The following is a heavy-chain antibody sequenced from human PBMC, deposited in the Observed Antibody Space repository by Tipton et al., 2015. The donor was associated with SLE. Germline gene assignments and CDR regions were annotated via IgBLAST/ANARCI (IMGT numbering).Heavy chain of an antibody. Sequence: QSGAEVKKPGASVKVSCKASGYTFTSYYMHWVRQAPGQGLEWMGIINPSGGSTSYAQKFQGRATMTRDTSTSTVYMELSSLRSEDTAVYYCARGGRGCSSTSCYYYYYYYMDVWGKGTTVTVSS. CDR3: ARGGRGCSSTSCYYYYYYYMDV. D-gene: IGHD2-2*01. V-gene: IGHV1-46*01. CDR2: INPSGGST. J-gene: IGHJ6*03. CDR1: GYTFTSYY.